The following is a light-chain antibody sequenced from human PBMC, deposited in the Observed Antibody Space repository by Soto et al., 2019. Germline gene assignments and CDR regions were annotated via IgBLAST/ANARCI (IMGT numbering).Light chain of an antibody. CDR3: SSYTSTSTLYV. CDR1: SSDIGGYNY. V-gene: IGLV2-14*01. J-gene: IGLJ1*01. Sequence: QSALTQPASVSGSPGQSITISCTGASSDIGGYNYVSWYQQHPAKAPKLMIYEVSNRPSGVSNRFSGSKSDNTASLTISGLQAEDEADYYCSSYTSTSTLYVFGTGTKLTVL. CDR2: EVS.